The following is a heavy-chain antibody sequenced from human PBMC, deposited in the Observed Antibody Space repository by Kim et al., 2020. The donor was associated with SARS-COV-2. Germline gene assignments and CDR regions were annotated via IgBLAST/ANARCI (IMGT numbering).Heavy chain of an antibody. CDR2: ISYDGNKT. V-gene: IGHV3-30*03. J-gene: IGHJ4*02. CDR1: GFTFSHYG. D-gene: IGHD6-19*01. CDR3: AIGHSSGWYTFAS. Sequence: GGSLRLSCAGSGFTFSHYGIFWVRQAPGKGPEWVSLISYDGNKTLYADSLKGRLIISRDDSKRTMYLQMNSVRAEDTAVYYCAIGHSSGWYTFASWGQGTLVTVSS.